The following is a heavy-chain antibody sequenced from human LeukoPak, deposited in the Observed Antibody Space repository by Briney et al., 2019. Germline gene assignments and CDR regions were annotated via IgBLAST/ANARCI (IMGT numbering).Heavy chain of an antibody. J-gene: IGHJ4*02. V-gene: IGHV3-23*01. CDR1: GFTFSNAW. Sequence: GGSLRLSCAASGFTFSNAWMNCVRQAPGKGLEWVSTIVGSGDSTYYADSVKGRFTISRDNSKNTVHLQMNSLRAEDTAVYYCAKRAQYSSSWVQFDCWGQGTLVTVSS. D-gene: IGHD6-13*01. CDR3: AKRAQYSSSWVQFDC. CDR2: IVGSGDST.